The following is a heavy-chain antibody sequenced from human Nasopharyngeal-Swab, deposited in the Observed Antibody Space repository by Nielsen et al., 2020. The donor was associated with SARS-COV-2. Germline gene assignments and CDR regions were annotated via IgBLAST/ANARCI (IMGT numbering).Heavy chain of an antibody. V-gene: IGHV4-34*01. CDR2: INYSGST. Sequence: RQAPGKGLEWIGEINYSGSTNYNPSLKSLVTISVDTSKNQFSLKLSSVTAADTAVYYCARSKKAPFDYWGQGTLVTVSS. J-gene: IGHJ4*02. CDR3: ARSKKAPFDY.